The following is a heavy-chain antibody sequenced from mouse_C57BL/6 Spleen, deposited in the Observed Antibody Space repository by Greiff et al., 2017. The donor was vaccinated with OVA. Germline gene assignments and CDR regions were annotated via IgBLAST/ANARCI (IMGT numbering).Heavy chain of an antibody. CDR3: ARGGGNQFAY. CDR1: GYTFTSYW. D-gene: IGHD2-1*01. J-gene: IGHJ3*01. V-gene: IGHV1-69*01. CDR2: IDPSDSYT. Sequence: QVQLQQPGAELVMPGASVKLSCKASGYTFTSYWMHWVKQRPGQGLEWIGEIDPSDSYTNYNQKFKGKSTLTVDKSSSTAYMQLSSLTSEDSAVYYCARGGGNQFAYWGQGTLVTVSA.